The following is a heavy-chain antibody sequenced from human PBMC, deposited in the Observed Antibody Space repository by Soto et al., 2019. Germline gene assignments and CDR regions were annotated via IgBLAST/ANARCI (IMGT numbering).Heavy chain of an antibody. CDR1: GFTFDDYA. CDR2: ISWNSGSI. Sequence: GGSLRLSCAASGFTFDDYAMHWVRQAPGKGLEWVSGISWNSGSIGYADSVKGRFTISGDNAKNSLYLQMNSLRAEDAALYYCAKVRNTVTRLWGAFDIWGQGTMVTVSS. D-gene: IGHD4-17*01. CDR3: AKVRNTVTRLWGAFDI. J-gene: IGHJ3*02. V-gene: IGHV3-9*01.